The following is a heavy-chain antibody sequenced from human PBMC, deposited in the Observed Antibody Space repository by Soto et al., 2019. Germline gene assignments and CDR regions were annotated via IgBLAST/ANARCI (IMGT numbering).Heavy chain of an antibody. CDR3: TTDPPTAINWFDP. Sequence: GGSLRLSCAASGFTFSNAWMSWVRQAPGKGLEWVGRIKSKTDGVTTDYAAPVKGRFTISRDDSKNTLYLQMNSLKTEDTAVYYCTTDPPTAINWFDPWGQGTLVTVSS. D-gene: IGHD5-18*01. J-gene: IGHJ5*02. V-gene: IGHV3-15*01. CDR1: GFTFSNAW. CDR2: IKSKTDGVTT.